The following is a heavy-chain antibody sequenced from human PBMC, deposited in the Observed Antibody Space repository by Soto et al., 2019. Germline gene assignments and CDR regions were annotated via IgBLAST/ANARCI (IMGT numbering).Heavy chain of an antibody. CDR2: ISGSSSYA. D-gene: IGHD6-6*01. CDR1: GFTFSDYY. CDR3: ARDSSITPRPLDY. Sequence: GGSLRLSCAASGFTFSDYYMSWIRQAPGEGLEWLSYISGSSSYAIYADSVKGRFTISRDNAKSSLYLEMNSLRAEDTAVYYCARDSSITPRPLDYWDQGTQVTVSS. V-gene: IGHV3-11*06. J-gene: IGHJ4*02.